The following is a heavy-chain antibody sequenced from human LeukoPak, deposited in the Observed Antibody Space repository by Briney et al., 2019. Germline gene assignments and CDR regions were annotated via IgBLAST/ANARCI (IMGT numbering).Heavy chain of an antibody. J-gene: IGHJ4*02. Sequence: GGSLRLSCAASGFTFDDYGMSWVRQAPGKGLEWVSAISGSGGSTYYADSVKGRFTISRDNSKNTLYLQMNSLRAEDTAVYYCATGGEYYYDSSGYYPDYWGQGTLVTVSS. CDR2: ISGSGGST. CDR1: GFTFDDYG. V-gene: IGHV3-23*01. D-gene: IGHD3-22*01. CDR3: ATGGEYYYDSSGYYPDY.